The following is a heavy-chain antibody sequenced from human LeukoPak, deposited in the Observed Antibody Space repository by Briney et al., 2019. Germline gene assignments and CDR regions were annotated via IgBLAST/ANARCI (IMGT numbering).Heavy chain of an antibody. V-gene: IGHV3-11*01. Sequence: GGSLRLSCAASGFTISDDYMTWIRQAPGKGLEWISYISNSAYTIYYADSVKGRFTISRDNAKNSVYLQMNSLRADDTAVYYCARDRRSPHSDYDRGHLDYWGQGSLVSVSS. CDR2: ISNSAYTI. J-gene: IGHJ4*02. CDR3: ARDRRSPHSDYDRGHLDY. D-gene: IGHD5-12*01. CDR1: GFTISDDY.